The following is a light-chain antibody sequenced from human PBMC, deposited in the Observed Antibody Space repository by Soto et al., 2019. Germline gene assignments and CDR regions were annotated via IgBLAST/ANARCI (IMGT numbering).Light chain of an antibody. J-gene: IGKJ5*01. CDR2: DAY. CDR3: QHYGSSPPIT. V-gene: IGKV3-20*01. CDR1: QSFRGL. Sequence: LFTQSPVTLSLSPGGRATPFCRSSQSFRGLLAWYQQKPGQAPRLLIYDAYNRATGIPPRFSGSGSGTDFTLIISKLEPEDFAVYYCQHYGSSPPITFGQGTRLEI.